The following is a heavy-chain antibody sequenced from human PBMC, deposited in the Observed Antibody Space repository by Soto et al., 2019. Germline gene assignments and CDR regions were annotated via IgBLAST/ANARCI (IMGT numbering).Heavy chain of an antibody. CDR2: IIPIFGTA. CDR1: GGTFSSYA. J-gene: IGHJ6*02. CDR3: ARVLNPGIAAPLGYYYGMDV. V-gene: IGHV1-69*13. Sequence: GASVKVSCKASGGTFSSYAISWVRQAPGQGLEWMGGIIPIFGTANYAQKFQGRVTVTADESKSTAYMELSSLRSEDTAVYYCARVLNPGIAAPLGYYYGMDVGSQGTTVTVSS. D-gene: IGHD6-13*01.